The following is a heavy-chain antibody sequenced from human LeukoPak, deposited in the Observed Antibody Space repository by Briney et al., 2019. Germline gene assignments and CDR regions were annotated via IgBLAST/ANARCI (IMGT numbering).Heavy chain of an antibody. CDR1: GGSISSGDYY. V-gene: IGHV4-30-4*01. CDR3: ARGQPYYYDSSGYYSDDY. Sequence: PSQTLSLTCTVSGGSISSGDYYWSWIRQPPGKGLEWIGYIYYSGSTYYNPSLKSRVTISVDTSKNQFSLKLSSVTTADTAVYYCARGQPYYYDSSGYYSDDYWGQGTLVTVSS. D-gene: IGHD3-22*01. J-gene: IGHJ4*02. CDR2: IYYSGST.